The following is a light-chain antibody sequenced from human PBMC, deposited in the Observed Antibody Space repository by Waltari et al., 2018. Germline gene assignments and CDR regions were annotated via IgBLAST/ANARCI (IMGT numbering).Light chain of an antibody. CDR3: QHFNNWPPWT. Sequence: EIVMTQSPVTLSVSPGERATLSCRASQSVSSNLAWYQQKPGQAPRLLIYGASTRATGIPARFSGSGSGTEFTLNISSLQSEDFAVYYCQHFNNWPPWTFGQGTKVEIK. CDR2: GAS. V-gene: IGKV3-15*01. CDR1: QSVSSN. J-gene: IGKJ1*01.